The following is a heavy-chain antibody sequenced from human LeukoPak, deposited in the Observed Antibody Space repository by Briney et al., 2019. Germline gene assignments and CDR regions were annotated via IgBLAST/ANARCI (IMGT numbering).Heavy chain of an antibody. CDR1: GGSISSGGYS. Sequence: SETLSLTCAVPGGSISSGGYSWSWIRQPPGKGLEWIGYIYHSGSTYYNPSLKSRVTISVDRSKNQFSLKLSSVTAADTAVYYCARGKGGVRGVIHYYYYYGMGVWGKGTTVTVSS. CDR2: IYHSGST. D-gene: IGHD3-10*01. V-gene: IGHV4-30-2*01. CDR3: ARGKGGVRGVIHYYYYYGMGV. J-gene: IGHJ6*04.